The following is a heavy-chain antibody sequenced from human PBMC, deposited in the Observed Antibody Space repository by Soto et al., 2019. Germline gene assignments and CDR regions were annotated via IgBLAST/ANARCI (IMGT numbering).Heavy chain of an antibody. D-gene: IGHD2-2*03. CDR2: ISAYNGNT. CDR1: GYTFTSYG. Sequence: EASVKVSCKASGYTFTSYGISWVRQAPGQGLEWMGWISAYNGNTNYAQKLQGRVTMTTDTSTSTAYMELRSLRSDDTAVYYCARVGMDIVVVPAAMEHWFDPWGQGTLVTVSS. V-gene: IGHV1-18*04. J-gene: IGHJ5*02. CDR3: ARVGMDIVVVPAAMEHWFDP.